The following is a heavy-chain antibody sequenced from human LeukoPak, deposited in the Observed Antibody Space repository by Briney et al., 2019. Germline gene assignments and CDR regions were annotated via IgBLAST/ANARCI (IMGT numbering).Heavy chain of an antibody. D-gene: IGHD5-24*01. V-gene: IGHV1-18*01. CDR3: AISDNRDGYNYPLGY. CDR1: GYTFTSYG. J-gene: IGHJ4*02. Sequence: VASVKVSCKASGYTFTSYGISWVRQAPGQGLEWMGWISAYNGNTNYAQKLQGRVTMTTDTSTSTAYMELRSLRSDDTAVYYCAISDNRDGYNYPLGYWGQGTLVTVSS. CDR2: ISAYNGNT.